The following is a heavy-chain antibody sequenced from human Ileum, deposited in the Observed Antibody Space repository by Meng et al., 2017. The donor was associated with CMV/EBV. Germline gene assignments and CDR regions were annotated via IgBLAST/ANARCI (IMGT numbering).Heavy chain of an antibody. CDR1: GGSFSGSY. V-gene: IGHV4-34*02. D-gene: IGHD3-10*01. CDR2: INHGGGT. CDR3: ARNYGSGNWNFFHY. Sequence: QGQLQQWGAGLLKPSETLFLSCAVYGGSFSGSYWSWIRQPPGKGLEWIGEINHGGGTNYNPSLKSRVTLSVDTAKNQFSLIVSSVTAADTAVYYCARNYGSGNWNFFHYWGQGTLVTVSS. J-gene: IGHJ4*02.